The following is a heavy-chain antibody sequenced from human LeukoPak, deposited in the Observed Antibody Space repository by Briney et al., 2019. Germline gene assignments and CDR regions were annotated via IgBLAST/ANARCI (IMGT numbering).Heavy chain of an antibody. CDR3: ARGYDSSGYYYYYYYYLDL. J-gene: IGHJ6*03. CDR1: GGSISSSSYY. Sequence: SETLSLTCTVSGGSISSSSYYWAWIRQPPGEGLEWIGSIHYSGSTYYNPSLQSRVTISIDTSKNQFSLKLSSVTAADTAVYYCARGYDSSGYYYYYYYYLDLWGKGTTVTVSS. D-gene: IGHD3-22*01. CDR2: IHYSGST. V-gene: IGHV4-39*07.